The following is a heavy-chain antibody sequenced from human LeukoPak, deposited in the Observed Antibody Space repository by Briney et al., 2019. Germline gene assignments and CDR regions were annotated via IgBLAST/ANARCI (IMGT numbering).Heavy chain of an antibody. CDR1: GYTFTGYY. CDR3: ARDPRRDGYNYDWFDP. V-gene: IGHV1-2*02. J-gene: IGHJ5*02. Sequence: ASVKVSCKASGYTFTGYYMHWVRQAPGQGLEWMGWINPNSGGTNYAQKFQGRVTMTRDTSISTAYMELSRLRSDDTAVYYCARDPRRDGYNYDWFDPWGQGTLVTVSS. CDR2: INPNSGGT. D-gene: IGHD5-24*01.